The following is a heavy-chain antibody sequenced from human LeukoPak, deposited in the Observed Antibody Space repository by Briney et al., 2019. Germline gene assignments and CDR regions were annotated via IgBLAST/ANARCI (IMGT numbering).Heavy chain of an antibody. CDR3: ARGPSTSPNWPIDWFDP. CDR1: GYTFTGYY. Sequence: ASVKVSCKASGYTFTGYYMHWVRQAPGQGLEWMGWINPNSGGTNYAQKFQGRVTMTRDTSISTAYMELSRLRSDDTAVYYCARGPSTSPNWPIDWFDPWGQGTLVTVSS. V-gene: IGHV1-2*02. CDR2: INPNSGGT. D-gene: IGHD2-2*01. J-gene: IGHJ5*02.